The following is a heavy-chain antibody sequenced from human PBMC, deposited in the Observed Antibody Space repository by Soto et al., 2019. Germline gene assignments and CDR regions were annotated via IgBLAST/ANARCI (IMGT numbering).Heavy chain of an antibody. J-gene: IGHJ4*02. CDR1: GYTFTSYG. V-gene: IGHV1-18*01. CDR2: ISAHNGNT. Sequence: QVHLVQSGAEVKKPGASVKVSCKASGYTFTSYGITWVRQAPGQGLEWMGWISAHNGNTDYAQKLQGRVIVTRDTSTVTAYMELRGLRSDDTAVYYCARGRYGDYWGQGALVTVSS. D-gene: IGHD1-1*01. CDR3: ARGRYGDY.